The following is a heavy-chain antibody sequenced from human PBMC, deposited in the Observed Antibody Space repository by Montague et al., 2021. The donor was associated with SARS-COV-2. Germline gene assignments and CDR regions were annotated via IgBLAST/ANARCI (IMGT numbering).Heavy chain of an antibody. CDR3: AKGFTYYFASGGYPNYFDP. D-gene: IGHD3-10*01. Sequence: SLRLSCAASGFTFSSYAMIWVRQAPGKGLEWVSTTSSTGGSTYYADSXKGLFIISRDNSRNTVYMQMNNLRAEDTAVYYCAKGFTYYFASGGYPNYFDPWGQGTLVSVSS. V-gene: IGHV3-23*01. CDR1: GFTFSSYA. J-gene: IGHJ5*02. CDR2: TSSTGGST.